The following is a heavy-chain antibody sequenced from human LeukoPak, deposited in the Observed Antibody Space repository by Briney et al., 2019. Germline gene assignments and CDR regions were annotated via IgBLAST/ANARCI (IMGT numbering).Heavy chain of an antibody. V-gene: IGHV3-53*01. CDR2: ILNDGRT. Sequence: GGSLRLSCVGYDFTVSTNYHNWVRQAPGKGLEWVSVILNDGRTYYADSVKGRFTISRDNSKNTVSLQMSSLRADDTAVYFCTRLAGIERVFRQKYFDFWGQGALVTVSS. CDR3: TRLAGIERVFRQKYFDF. D-gene: IGHD2-21*01. J-gene: IGHJ4*02. CDR1: DFTVSTNY.